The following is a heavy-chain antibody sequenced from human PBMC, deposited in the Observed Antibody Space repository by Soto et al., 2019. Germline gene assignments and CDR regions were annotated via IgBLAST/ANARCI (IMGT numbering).Heavy chain of an antibody. V-gene: IGHV4-34*01. CDR3: ARAPPYDSSGYRTVKIDY. CDR2: INHSGST. D-gene: IGHD3-22*01. Sequence: PSATLSLTCAVYGGSFSGYYWSWIRQPPGKGLEWIGEINHSGSTNYNPSLKSRVTISVDTSKNQFSLKLSSVTAADTAVYYCARAPPYDSSGYRTVKIDYWGQGTLVTVPQ. J-gene: IGHJ4*02. CDR1: GGSFSGYY.